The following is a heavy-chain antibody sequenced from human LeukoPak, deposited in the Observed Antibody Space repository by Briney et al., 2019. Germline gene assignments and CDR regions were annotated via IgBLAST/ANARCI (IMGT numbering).Heavy chain of an antibody. D-gene: IGHD3-9*01. CDR1: GGTFSSYA. J-gene: IGHJ4*02. CDR2: IIPIVGIT. Sequence: VASVKVSCKASGGTFSSYAISWVRQAPGQGLEWMGRIIPIVGITNYAQKFQGRVTITADKSTTAAYMELSSLRSEDTAVYYCAKDRGPYDILTGYYGPYYFDYWGQGTLVTVSS. V-gene: IGHV1-69*04. CDR3: AKDRGPYDILTGYYGPYYFDY.